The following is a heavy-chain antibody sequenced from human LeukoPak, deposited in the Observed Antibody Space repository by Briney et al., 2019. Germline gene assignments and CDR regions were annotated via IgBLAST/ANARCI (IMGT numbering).Heavy chain of an antibody. CDR3: AKEGDSYGYGHGQNDY. Sequence: ASVKVSCKASGYTFTSYYMHWVRQAPGQGLEWMGIINPSGGSTSYAQKFQGRVTMTRDMSTSTVYMELSSLRSEDTAVYYCAKEGDSYGYGHGQNDYWGQGNLVTVSS. J-gene: IGHJ4*02. D-gene: IGHD5-18*01. V-gene: IGHV1-46*01. CDR1: GYTFTSYY. CDR2: INPSGGST.